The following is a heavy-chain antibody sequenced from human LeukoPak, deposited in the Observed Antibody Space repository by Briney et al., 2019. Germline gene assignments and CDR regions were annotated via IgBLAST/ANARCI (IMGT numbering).Heavy chain of an antibody. CDR3: AKDLKFMGVSSGYFDY. Sequence: PGGSLRLSCAASGFTFSSYTMSWVRQAPGKGLEWVSAISGSGGSTYYADSVKGRFTISRDNSKNTLYLQMNSLRAEDTAVYYCAKDLKFMGVSSGYFDYWGQGTLVTVSS. V-gene: IGHV3-23*01. CDR1: GFTFSSYT. CDR2: ISGSGGST. J-gene: IGHJ4*02. D-gene: IGHD3-16*01.